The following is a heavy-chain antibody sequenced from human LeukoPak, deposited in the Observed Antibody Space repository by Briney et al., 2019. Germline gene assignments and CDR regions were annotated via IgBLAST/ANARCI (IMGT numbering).Heavy chain of an antibody. CDR3: ARVPIVPGPFDI. CDR2: IYYSGST. D-gene: IGHD2-8*01. V-gene: IGHV4-59*01. CDR1: GGSISSYY. J-gene: IGHJ3*02. Sequence: PSETLSLTCSVSGGSISSYYWSWIRQPPGKGLEWIGYIYYSGSTNYNPSLKSRVTISVDTSKNQFSLKLSSVTAADTAVYYCARVPIVPGPFDIWGQGTMVTVSS.